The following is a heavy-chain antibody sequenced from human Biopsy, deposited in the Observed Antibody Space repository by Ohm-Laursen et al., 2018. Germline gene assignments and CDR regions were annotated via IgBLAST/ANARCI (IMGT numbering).Heavy chain of an antibody. J-gene: IGHJ2*01. CDR1: GGSISSYY. D-gene: IGHD1-26*01. Sequence: SDTLSLTCTVSGGSISSYYWSWIRQPPGKGLEWIGYIYYTGSTNYNPPLKSRVTISVDTSMNHLSLRLTSATAADTAVYYCARHAPSYSGSYWRYFDLWGRGTLVTVSS. CDR3: ARHAPSYSGSYWRYFDL. V-gene: IGHV4-59*08. CDR2: IYYTGST.